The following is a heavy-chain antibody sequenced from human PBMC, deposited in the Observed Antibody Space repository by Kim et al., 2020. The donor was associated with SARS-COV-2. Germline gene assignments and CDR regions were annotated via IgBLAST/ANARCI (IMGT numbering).Heavy chain of an antibody. J-gene: IGHJ1*01. V-gene: IGHV4-59*01. Sequence: SETLSLTCTVSGGSISSYYWSWIRQPPGKGLEWIGYIYYSGSTNYNPSLKSRVTISVDTSKNQFSLKLSSVTAADTAVYYCARGSGYCSGGSCYSGEDAEYFQHWGQGTLVTVSS. CDR3: ARGSGYCSGGSCYSGEDAEYFQH. CDR1: GGSISSYY. D-gene: IGHD2-15*01. CDR2: IYYSGST.